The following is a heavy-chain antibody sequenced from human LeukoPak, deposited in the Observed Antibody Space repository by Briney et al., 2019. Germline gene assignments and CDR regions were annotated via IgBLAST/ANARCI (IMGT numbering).Heavy chain of an antibody. CDR2: INHSGST. V-gene: IGHV4-34*01. D-gene: IGHD6-19*01. Sequence: PSETLSLTCAVYGGSFSGYYWSWIRQPPGKGLEWIGEINHSGSTNYNPSLKSRVTISVDTSKNQFSLKLSSVTAADTAVYYCARPGGIYGWYYFDYWGQGTLVTVSS. J-gene: IGHJ4*02. CDR1: GGSFSGYY. CDR3: ARPGGIYGWYYFDY.